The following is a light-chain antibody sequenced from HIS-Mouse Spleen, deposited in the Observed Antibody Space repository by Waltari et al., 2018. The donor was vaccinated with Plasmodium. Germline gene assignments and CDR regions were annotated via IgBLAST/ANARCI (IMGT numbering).Light chain of an antibody. CDR2: AAS. V-gene: IGKV1-39*01. Sequence: DIQMTQSPSSLSASVGDRVTITCRASQSISSYLNWYQQKPGKAPKLLIYAASSLQSGVPSRFSGRGSGTDFTLTISSLQPEDFATYYCQQNYNTWTFGQGTRLEIK. CDR3: QQNYNTWT. CDR1: QSISSY. J-gene: IGKJ5*01.